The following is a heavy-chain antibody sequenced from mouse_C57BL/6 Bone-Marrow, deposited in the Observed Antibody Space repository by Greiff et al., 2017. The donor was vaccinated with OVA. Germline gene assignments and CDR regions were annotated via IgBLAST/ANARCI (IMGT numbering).Heavy chain of an antibody. CDR2: IYPGDGDT. D-gene: IGHD1-1*01. CDR3: ARKTTVVYWYFDV. V-gene: IGHV1-82*01. J-gene: IGHJ1*03. Sequence: QVTLKESGPELVKPGASVKISCKASGYAFSSSWMNWVKQRPGKGLEWIGRIYPGDGDTNYNGKFKGKATLTADKSSSTAYMQLSSLTSEDSAVYFCARKTTVVYWYFDVWGTGTTVTVSS. CDR1: GYAFSSSW.